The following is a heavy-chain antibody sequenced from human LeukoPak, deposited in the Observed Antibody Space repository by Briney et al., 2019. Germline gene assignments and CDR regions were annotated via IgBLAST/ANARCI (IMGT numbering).Heavy chain of an antibody. CDR2: MYNSGST. D-gene: IGHD2/OR15-2a*01. CDR1: GGSISSYN. V-gene: IGHV4-59*01. CDR3: AKESNSSDNWYFDL. Sequence: SETLSLTCIVSGGSISSYNWNWIRQPPGKGLEWIGYMYNSGSTNNNPSLKSRVTISVDKSKNQFSLKLSSVTAADTTVYYCAKESNSSDNWYFDLWGRGTLVTVSS. J-gene: IGHJ2*01.